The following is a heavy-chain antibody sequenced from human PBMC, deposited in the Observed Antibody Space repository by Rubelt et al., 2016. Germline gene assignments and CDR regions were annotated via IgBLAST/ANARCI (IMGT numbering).Heavy chain of an antibody. CDR3: ARGVGGEKRFDS. V-gene: IGHV1-18*01. J-gene: IGHJ4*02. CDR1: GYTFTSYG. Sequence: QVQLVQSGAEVKKPGASVKVSCKASGYTFTSYGVSWVRQAPGQGLEWMGVISPPGDTTDYAQAFRGRMDVTRDMSTSTVYMELRSLRSDDTAVYYCARGVGGEKRFDSWGQGTLVAVSS. CDR2: ISPPGDTT. D-gene: IGHD3-16*01.